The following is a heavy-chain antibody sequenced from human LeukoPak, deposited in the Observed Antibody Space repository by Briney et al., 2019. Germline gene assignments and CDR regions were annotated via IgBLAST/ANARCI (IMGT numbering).Heavy chain of an antibody. CDR1: GGTFSSYT. Sequence: SVKVSCKASGGTFSSYTISWVRQAPGQGLEWMGRIIPIIGIANYAQKFQGRVMITADKSTSTAYMELSSLRSEDTAVYYCARELGIVVVPAARLGYYFDYWGQGTLVTVSS. CDR2: IIPIIGIA. V-gene: IGHV1-69*04. J-gene: IGHJ4*02. D-gene: IGHD2-2*01. CDR3: ARELGIVVVPAARLGYYFDY.